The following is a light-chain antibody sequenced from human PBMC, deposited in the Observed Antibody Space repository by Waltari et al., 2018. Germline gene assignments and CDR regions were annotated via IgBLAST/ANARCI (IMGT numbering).Light chain of an antibody. J-gene: IGLJ2*01. CDR1: SSDIGSYHY. CDR2: EVI. V-gene: IGLV2-8*01. Sequence: QSALTQPPSASGSPGQSVTIPCTGTSSDIGSYHYVSWYQQHPGQAPKLIIYEVIKRPSGVPDRFSGSKYGNTASLTVSGLQAEDEADYYCNSFAGRDTWVFGGGTKVTVL. CDR3: NSFAGRDTWV.